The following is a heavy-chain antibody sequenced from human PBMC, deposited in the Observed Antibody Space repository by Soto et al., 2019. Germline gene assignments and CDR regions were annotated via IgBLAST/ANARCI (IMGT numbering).Heavy chain of an antibody. V-gene: IGHV1-69*02. CDR1: GGTFSSYT. CDR2: IIPILGIA. Sequence: GASVKVSCKASGGTFSSYTISWVRQAPGQGLEWMGRIIPILGIANYAQKFQDRVTITADKSTSTAYMELSSLRSEDTAVYYCARNSREYSGYDYFPPYYFDYWGQGTLVTVSS. J-gene: IGHJ4*02. CDR3: ARNSREYSGYDYFPPYYFDY. D-gene: IGHD5-12*01.